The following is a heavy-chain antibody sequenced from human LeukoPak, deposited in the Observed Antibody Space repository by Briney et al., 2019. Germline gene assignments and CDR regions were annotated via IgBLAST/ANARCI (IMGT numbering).Heavy chain of an antibody. V-gene: IGHV3-21*01. CDR1: GFTFSSYS. CDR3: ARGGLSEYCSGGSCYSLDI. Sequence: PGGSLRLSCAASGFTFSSYSMNWVRQAPGKGLEWVSSISSSSSYIYYADSVKGRFTISRDNAKYSLYLQMNSLRAEDTAVYYCARGGLSEYCSGGSCYSLDIWGQGTMVTVSS. D-gene: IGHD2-15*01. J-gene: IGHJ3*02. CDR2: ISSSSSYI.